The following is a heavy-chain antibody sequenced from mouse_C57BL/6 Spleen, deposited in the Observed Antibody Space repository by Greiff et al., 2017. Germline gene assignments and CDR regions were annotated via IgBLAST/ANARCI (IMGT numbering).Heavy chain of an antibody. CDR3: AREITWDPY. J-gene: IGHJ3*01. D-gene: IGHD4-1*01. CDR1: GYTFTDYY. CDR2: INPNNGGT. Sequence: VQLQQSGPELVKPGASVKISCKASGYTFTDYYMNWVKQSHGKSLEWIGDINPNNGGTSYNQKFKGKATLTVDKSSSTAYMELRSLTSEDSAVYYCAREITWDPYWGQGTLVTVSA. V-gene: IGHV1-26*01.